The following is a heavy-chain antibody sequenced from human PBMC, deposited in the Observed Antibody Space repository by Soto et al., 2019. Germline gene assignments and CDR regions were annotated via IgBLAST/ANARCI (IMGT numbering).Heavy chain of an antibody. J-gene: IGHJ4*02. CDR3: ARDFIAYCGGDCSTYFDY. Sequence: SVKVSCKASGGTFSSYAISWVRQAPGQGLEWMGGIIPIFGTANYAQKYQGRVTITAGESTSTAYMELSSLRSEDTAVYYCARDFIAYCGGDCSTYFDYWGQGTLVTVSS. V-gene: IGHV1-69*13. CDR1: GGTFSSYA. CDR2: IIPIFGTA. D-gene: IGHD2-21*02.